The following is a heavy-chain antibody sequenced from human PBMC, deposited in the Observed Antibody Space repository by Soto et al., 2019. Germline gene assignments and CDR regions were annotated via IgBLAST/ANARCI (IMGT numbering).Heavy chain of an antibody. CDR2: ISSSGSTI. V-gene: IGHV3-11*01. CDR3: ARERKWDLLDCVDY. D-gene: IGHD1-26*01. Sequence: GGSLRLSCAASGFTFSDYYMSWIRQAPGKGLEWVSYISSSGSTIYYADSVKGRFTISRDNAKNSLYLQMNSLRAEDTAVYYCARERKWDLLDCVDYWGQGTLVTVSS. J-gene: IGHJ4*02. CDR1: GFTFSDYY.